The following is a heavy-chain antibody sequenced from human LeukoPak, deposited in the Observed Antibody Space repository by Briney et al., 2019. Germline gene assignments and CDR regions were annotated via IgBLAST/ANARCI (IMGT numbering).Heavy chain of an antibody. CDR1: GFTFRNYG. V-gene: IGHV3-30*02. J-gene: IGHJ6*03. CDR2: IRYDVSNK. Sequence: PGRSLRLSCAPTGFTFRNYGMHWVRQAPGKGLERVAFIRYDVSNKYYADSVKGRFTISRDDSKNTLNLQMDSLRPEDTAVYYCARKAFCTGGSCYVSSDYYYVDVWGKGTTIIVS. CDR3: ARKAFCTGGSCYVSSDYYYVDV. D-gene: IGHD2-15*01.